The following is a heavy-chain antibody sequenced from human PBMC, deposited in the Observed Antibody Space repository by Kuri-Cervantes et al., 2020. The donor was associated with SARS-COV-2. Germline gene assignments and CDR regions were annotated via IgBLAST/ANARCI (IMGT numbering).Heavy chain of an antibody. D-gene: IGHD3-22*01. V-gene: IGHV1-3*01. Sequence: ASVKVSCKASGYTFTSYAMHWVRQAPGQRLEWMGWINAGNGNTKYSQKFQGRVTITRDTSASTVYMELSSLRSEDTAVYYCARELYDSSGYYLLYYWGQGTLVTVSS. CDR3: ARELYDSSGYYLLYY. CDR2: INAGNGNT. J-gene: IGHJ4*02. CDR1: GYTFTSYA.